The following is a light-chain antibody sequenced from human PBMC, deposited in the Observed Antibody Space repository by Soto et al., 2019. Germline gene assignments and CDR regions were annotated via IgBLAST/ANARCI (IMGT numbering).Light chain of an antibody. Sequence: DIKMTHSPSTLSASVGDRVTITCRASQSLNNYLALYQQKPGKAPKLLIYDASTLERGVPSRFSGTGSGTEFTLTISSLQPDDFATYYCQQYYRSSITFGQGTRLEIK. J-gene: IGKJ5*01. V-gene: IGKV1-5*01. CDR3: QQYYRSSIT. CDR1: QSLNNY. CDR2: DAS.